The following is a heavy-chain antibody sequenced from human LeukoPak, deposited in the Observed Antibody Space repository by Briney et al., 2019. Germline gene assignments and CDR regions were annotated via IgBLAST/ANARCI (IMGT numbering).Heavy chain of an antibody. J-gene: IGHJ4*02. CDR3: ARAKPNWNPPDY. CDR2: LYNSGST. D-gene: IGHD1-1*01. Sequence: GSLRLSCAASGFTFGDYAMSWIRQPPGKGLEWIGYLYNSGSTSYNPSLKSRATISGDTSKNQFSLNLSSVTAADTAVYYCARAKPNWNPPDYWGQGTLVTVSS. CDR1: GFTFGDYA. V-gene: IGHV4-59*08.